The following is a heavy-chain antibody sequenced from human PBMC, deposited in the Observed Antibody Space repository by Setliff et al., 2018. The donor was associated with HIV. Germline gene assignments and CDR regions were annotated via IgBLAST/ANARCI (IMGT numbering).Heavy chain of an antibody. V-gene: IGHV4-59*08. J-gene: IGHJ5*02. CDR1: GYSISTAYY. D-gene: IGHD1-26*01. CDR2: IYYSGIT. CDR3: ARQVVGATYNWFDP. Sequence: SETLSLTCAVSGYSISTAYYWGWIRQPPGKGLEWIGYIYYSGITNYNHSLKSRVTISVGTSKNQFSLKLSSVTAADTAVYYCARQVVGATYNWFDPWGQGTLVTVSS.